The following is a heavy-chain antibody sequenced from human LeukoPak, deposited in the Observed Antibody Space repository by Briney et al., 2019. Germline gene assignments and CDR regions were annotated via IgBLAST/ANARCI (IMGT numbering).Heavy chain of an antibody. J-gene: IGHJ4*02. CDR1: GFTFSSYW. CDR3: ARGQRMATTFDG. CDR2: IKQDGSGK. V-gene: IGHV3-7*01. D-gene: IGHD5-24*01. Sequence: PGGSLRLSCAASGFTFSSYWMSWVRQAPGKGLEWVANIKQDGSGKYYMDSVKGRFTISRDNAKNSLYLQMNSLRAEDTAVYYCARGQRMATTFDGWGQGTLVTVSS.